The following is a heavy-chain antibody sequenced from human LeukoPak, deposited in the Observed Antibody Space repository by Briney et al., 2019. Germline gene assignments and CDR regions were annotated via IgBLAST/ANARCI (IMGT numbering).Heavy chain of an antibody. CDR3: ARSPTYAGRLDV. J-gene: IGHJ6*04. CDR2: ISSSSRYI. CDR1: GFTFSSYN. V-gene: IGHV3-21*06. D-gene: IGHD1-14*01. Sequence: GGSLRLSCAASGFTFSSYNMNWVRQAPGKGLEWVSSISSSSRYIYYADSVKGRFTISRDNAKNSLYLQMNSLRAEDTAVYYCARSPTYAGRLDVWGKGTTVTVSS.